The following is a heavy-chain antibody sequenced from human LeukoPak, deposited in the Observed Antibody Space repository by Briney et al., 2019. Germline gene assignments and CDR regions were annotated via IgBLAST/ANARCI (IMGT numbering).Heavy chain of an antibody. D-gene: IGHD6-13*01. CDR1: GGSISSYC. V-gene: IGHV4-59*01. CDR3: AREVAAAGIDY. J-gene: IGHJ4*02. Sequence: SETLSLTCTVSGGSISSYCWSWIRQPPGKGLEWIGYIYYSGSTNYNPSLKSRVTISVDTSKNQFSLKLSSVTAADTAVYYCAREVAAAGIDYWGQGTLVTVSS. CDR2: IYYSGST.